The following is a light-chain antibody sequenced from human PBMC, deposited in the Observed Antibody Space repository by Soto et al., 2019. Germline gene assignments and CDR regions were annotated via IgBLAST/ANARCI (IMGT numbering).Light chain of an antibody. Sequence: QSVLTQPPSASGTPGQRVTISCSGSSSNIGSNTVNWYQQLPGTAPKLLIYSNNQRPSGVPDRFSGSKSGTSASLAIRGLQSAAEADYYCASWDDSIVVFGGGTKVTFL. CDR3: ASWDDSIVV. J-gene: IGLJ2*01. CDR1: SSNIGSNT. CDR2: SNN. V-gene: IGLV1-44*01.